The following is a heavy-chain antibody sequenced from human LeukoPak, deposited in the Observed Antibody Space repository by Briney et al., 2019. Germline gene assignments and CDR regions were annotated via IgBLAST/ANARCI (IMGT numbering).Heavy chain of an antibody. D-gene: IGHD3-10*01. Sequence: GGSLRLFCAASGFTFSSYEMNWVRQAPGKGLEWVSYISSSGSTIYYADSVKGRFTISRDNAKNSLYLQMNSLRAEDTAVYYCARGARSGAFDIWGQGTMVTVSS. J-gene: IGHJ3*02. CDR1: GFTFSSYE. V-gene: IGHV3-48*03. CDR2: ISSSGSTI. CDR3: ARGARSGAFDI.